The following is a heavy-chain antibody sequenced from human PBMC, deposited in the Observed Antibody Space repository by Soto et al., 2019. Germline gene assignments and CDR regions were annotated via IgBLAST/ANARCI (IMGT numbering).Heavy chain of an antibody. CDR3: ASSIAAARGNRDYYSHGMDV. J-gene: IGHJ6*02. CDR1: GFSFSIYA. Sequence: CCAACGFSFSIYAMSWVRKATGKGLEWVSAISGSGGSTYYADSVKGRFTISRDNSKNTLYLQMNSLRAEDTAVYYCASSIAAARGNRDYYSHGMDVWRQGTTVLVS. CDR2: ISGSGGST. D-gene: IGHD6-13*01. V-gene: IGHV3-23*01.